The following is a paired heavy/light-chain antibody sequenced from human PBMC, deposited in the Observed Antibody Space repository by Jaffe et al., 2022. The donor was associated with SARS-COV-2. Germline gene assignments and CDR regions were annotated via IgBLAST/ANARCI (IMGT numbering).Heavy chain of an antibody. D-gene: IGHD1-26*01. CDR3: ARVSKWEPPDLFADPHYYMDV. CDR2: INYSVNI. CDR1: GGPFSGYF. V-gene: IGHV4-34*01. J-gene: IGHJ6*03. Sequence: QVQLQQWGAGLLKPSETLSLTCAVYGGPFSGYFWSWIRQSPGKGLEWIGEINYSVNINYNPSLKSRVTISVDTSKNQLSLRLTSVTAADTAVYYCARVSKWEPPDLFADPHYYMDVWGKGTTVIVSS.
Light chain of an antibody. CDR2: GKN. Sequence: SSELTQDPAVSVALGQTVRITCQGDSLRNYYATWYQRKPGQAPVVVFYGKNNRPSGIPDRFSGSTSGNTASLTITGAQAEDEADYYCNSRDSTGHHCVFGGGTKLTVL. CDR3: NSRDSTGHHCV. CDR1: SLRNYY. J-gene: IGLJ3*02. V-gene: IGLV3-19*01.